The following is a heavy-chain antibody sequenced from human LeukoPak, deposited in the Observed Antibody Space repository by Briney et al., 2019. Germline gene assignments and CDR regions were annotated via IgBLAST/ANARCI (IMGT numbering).Heavy chain of an antibody. V-gene: IGHV3-11*06. Sequence: PGGSLRLSCAASGFTFSDYYMSWIRQAPGKGLEWVSSISSSSSYIYYADSVKGRFTISRDNAKNSLYLQMNSLRAEDTAVYYCARVPRIAVAGPSDYWGQGTLVTVSS. CDR3: ARVPRIAVAGPSDY. D-gene: IGHD6-19*01. CDR2: ISSSSSYI. J-gene: IGHJ4*02. CDR1: GFTFSDYY.